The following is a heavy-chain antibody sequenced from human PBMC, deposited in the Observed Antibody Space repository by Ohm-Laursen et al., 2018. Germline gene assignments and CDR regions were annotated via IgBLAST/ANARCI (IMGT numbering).Heavy chain of an antibody. D-gene: IGHD5/OR15-5a*01. CDR2: ISYDGSNK. Sequence: SLRLSCAASGFTFRNYGMHWVRQAPGKGLEWVAVISYDGSNKYYADSVKGRFTISRDNSKNTLYLQMNSLRAEDTAVYYCAPGDRSVYESHYWGQGTLVTVSS. J-gene: IGHJ4*02. CDR1: GFTFRNYG. V-gene: IGHV3-30*03. CDR3: APGDRSVYESHY.